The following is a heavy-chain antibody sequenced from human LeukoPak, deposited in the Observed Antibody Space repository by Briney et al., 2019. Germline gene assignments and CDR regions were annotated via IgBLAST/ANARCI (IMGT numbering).Heavy chain of an antibody. J-gene: IGHJ5*02. CDR2: ISSGGGT. CDR1: GFTFSSYA. D-gene: IGHD6-13*01. Sequence: GGSLRLSCAASGFTFSSYAMSWVRQAPGKGLEWVSGISSGGGTYYADSVKGRFTISRDNSKNTLYLQMSNLRAEDTAVYYCAKDGYSNSRYDWFDPWGQGTLVTVSS. V-gene: IGHV3-23*01. CDR3: AKDGYSNSRYDWFDP.